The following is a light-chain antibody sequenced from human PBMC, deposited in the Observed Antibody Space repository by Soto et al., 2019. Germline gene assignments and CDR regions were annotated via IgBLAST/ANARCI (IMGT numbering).Light chain of an antibody. CDR1: SSNIGAGYD. CDR3: HSYYSSLSGWV. CDR2: GNR. J-gene: IGLJ3*02. Sequence: QSVLTQPPSVSGAPGQRVTISCTGSSSNIGAGYDVNWYQQLPGTAPKLLIHGNRNRPSGVPDRVSGSKSGTSASLAITGLQAEDEADYYCHSYYSSLSGWVFGGGSQLTVL. V-gene: IGLV1-40*01.